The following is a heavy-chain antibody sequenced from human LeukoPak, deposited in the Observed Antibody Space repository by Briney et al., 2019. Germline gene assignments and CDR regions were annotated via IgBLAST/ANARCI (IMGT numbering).Heavy chain of an antibody. CDR3: ARSVVDTAMGPFDY. CDR2: IIPIFGTA. V-gene: IGHV1-69*13. Sequence: SVKVSCKASGGTFSSYAISWVRQAPGQGLEWMGGIIPIFGTANYAQKFQGRVTITADESTSTAYMELSSLRSEDTAVYYCARSVVDTAMGPFDYWGQGTLVTVFS. D-gene: IGHD5-18*01. CDR1: GGTFSSYA. J-gene: IGHJ4*02.